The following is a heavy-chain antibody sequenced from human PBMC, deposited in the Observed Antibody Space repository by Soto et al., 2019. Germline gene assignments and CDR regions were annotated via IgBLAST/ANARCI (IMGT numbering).Heavy chain of an antibody. J-gene: IGHJ6*02. CDR1: GGTFNNYA. CDR2: IIPAFGTP. D-gene: IGHD3-10*01. CDR3: ARDTREITRVRGVIPYYIYHMDV. Sequence: QVQLAQSGAEVKKRGSSVKVSCRVSGGTFNNYAISWVRQAPGEGLEWMGGIIPAFGTPKYAQRFQDRATISAVVYAATAYMELTSLRSDDTAVYYCARDTREITRVRGVIPYYIYHMDVWGPGTTVAVSS. V-gene: IGHV1-69*01.